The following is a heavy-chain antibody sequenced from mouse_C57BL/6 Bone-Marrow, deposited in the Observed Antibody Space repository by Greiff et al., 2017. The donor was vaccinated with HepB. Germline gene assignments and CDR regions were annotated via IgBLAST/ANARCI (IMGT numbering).Heavy chain of an antibody. V-gene: IGHV3-6*01. CDR3: ARDRRSNYDAMDY. CDR1: GYSITSGYY. J-gene: IGHJ4*01. D-gene: IGHD2-5*01. CDR2: ISYDGSN. Sequence: VQLKESGPGLVKPSQFLSLTCSVTGYSITSGYYWNWIRQFPGNKLEWMGYISYDGSNNYNPSLKNRISITRDTSKNQFFLKLNSVTTEDTATYYCARDRRSNYDAMDYWGQGTSVTVSS.